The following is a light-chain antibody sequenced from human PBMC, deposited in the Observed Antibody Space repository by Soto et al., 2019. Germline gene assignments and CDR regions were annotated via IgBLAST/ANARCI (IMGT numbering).Light chain of an antibody. V-gene: IGLV2-23*01. CDR1: RSDVGSYNF. CDR3: SSYAGDSAVI. J-gene: IGLJ2*01. CDR2: EAD. Sequence: QSALTQPASVSGSPGQSISISCTGSRSDVGSYNFVSWYQLFPGKAPKLTIYEADKRPSGVSSRYSGSKSGFTASLTISGIQAEDEAEYFCSSYAGDSAVIFGGGTKVTVL.